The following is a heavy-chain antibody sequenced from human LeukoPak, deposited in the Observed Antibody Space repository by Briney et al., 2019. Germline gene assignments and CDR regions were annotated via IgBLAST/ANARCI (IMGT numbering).Heavy chain of an antibody. CDR2: IKEDGTET. D-gene: IGHD3-9*01. Sequence: GGSLRLSCAASGFMFSSNWMSWVRLAPGKGLEWVANIKEDGTETYYVDSVKGRFTISRDNSKNTLYLQMNSLRAEDTAVYYCARDGVVWFFDIWGQGTMVTVSS. CDR1: GFMFSSNW. CDR3: ARDGVVWFFDI. V-gene: IGHV3-7*01. J-gene: IGHJ3*02.